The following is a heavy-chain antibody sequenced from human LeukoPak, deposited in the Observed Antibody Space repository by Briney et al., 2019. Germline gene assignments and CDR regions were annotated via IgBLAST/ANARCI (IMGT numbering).Heavy chain of an antibody. CDR3: ARDFVIVAPSAL. Sequence: PGGSLRLSCAASGFTFSSYTMNWVRQAPGKGLQWVSTVSASSDIHYSDSVKGRFTISRDNAKNSLYLQMNSLRDEDTAVYYRARDFVIVAPSALWGQGTLVTVSS. V-gene: IGHV3-48*02. CDR1: GFTFSSYT. J-gene: IGHJ4*02. D-gene: IGHD3-22*01. CDR2: VSASSDI.